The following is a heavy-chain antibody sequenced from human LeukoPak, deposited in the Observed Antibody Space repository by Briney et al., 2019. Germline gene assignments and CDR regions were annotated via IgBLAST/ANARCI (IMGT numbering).Heavy chain of an antibody. CDR2: IYYSGST. CDR3: ARARGADAFDI. V-gene: IGHV4-30-4*08. Sequence: PSQTLSLTCTVSGGSISSGDYYWRWIRQPPGTGREWIGYIYYSGSTYHNPSLKSRVTISVDTSKNQFSLKLSSVTAADTAVYYCARARGADAFDIWGQGTMVTVSS. CDR1: GGSISSGDYY. D-gene: IGHD3-10*01. J-gene: IGHJ3*02.